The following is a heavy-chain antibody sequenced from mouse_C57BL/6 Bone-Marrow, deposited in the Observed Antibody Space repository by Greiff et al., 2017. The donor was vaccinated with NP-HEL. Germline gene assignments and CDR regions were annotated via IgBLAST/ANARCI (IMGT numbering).Heavy chain of an antibody. J-gene: IGHJ4*01. Sequence: QLQQSGAELVRPGASVKLSCTASGFNIKDDYMHWVKQRPEQGLEWIGWIDPENGDTEYASKFQGKATITADTSSNTAYLQLSSLTSEDTAVYYCTAVTKDYYAMDYWGQGTSVTVSS. D-gene: IGHD2-12*01. CDR3: TAVTKDYYAMDY. CDR1: GFNIKDDY. V-gene: IGHV14-4*01. CDR2: IDPENGDT.